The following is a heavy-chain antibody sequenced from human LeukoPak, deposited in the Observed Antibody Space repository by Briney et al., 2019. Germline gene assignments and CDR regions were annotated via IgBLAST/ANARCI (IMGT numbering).Heavy chain of an antibody. CDR2: IYYSGST. V-gene: IGHV4-59*01. CDR3: ARDGDYCSGGSCYSI. D-gene: IGHD2-15*01. CDR1: GGSISTYY. J-gene: IGHJ4*02. Sequence: KPSETLSLTCSVSGGSISTYYWSWIRQPPGKGLEWIGHIYYSGSTKYNPSLKSRVTISEDTSKNQFSLKLSSVTAADTAVYYCARDGDYCSGGSCYSIWGQGTLVTVSS.